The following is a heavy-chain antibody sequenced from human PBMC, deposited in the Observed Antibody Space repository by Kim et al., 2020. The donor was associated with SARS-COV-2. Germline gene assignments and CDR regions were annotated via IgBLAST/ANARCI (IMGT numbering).Heavy chain of an antibody. CDR3: ARLNSGYIPLDH. CDR2: IYNSEST. V-gene: IGHV4-31*03. CDR1: GDSINSGYYY. J-gene: IGHJ4*02. D-gene: IGHD5-12*01. Sequence: SETLSLTCTVSGDSINSGYYYWSWIRQHPGKGLEWIGYIYNSESTYYNPSLKSRVTMSIDTSKNQFSLKLSSVTAADTAVYFCARLNSGYIPLDHWGRGPLVTVSS.